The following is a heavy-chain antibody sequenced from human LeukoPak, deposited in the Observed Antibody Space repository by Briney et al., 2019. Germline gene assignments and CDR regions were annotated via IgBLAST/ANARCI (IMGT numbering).Heavy chain of an antibody. CDR2: IIPILGTA. Sequence: SVKVSCKASGGTFSSYAISGVRQAPGQGLEWMGGIIPILGTANHAQKFQGRVTITADESTSTAYMELSSLRSEDTAVYYCARSPSSGAATWFDPWGQGTLVTVSS. D-gene: IGHD1-26*01. V-gene: IGHV1-69*13. CDR1: GGTFSSYA. J-gene: IGHJ5*02. CDR3: ARSPSSGAATWFDP.